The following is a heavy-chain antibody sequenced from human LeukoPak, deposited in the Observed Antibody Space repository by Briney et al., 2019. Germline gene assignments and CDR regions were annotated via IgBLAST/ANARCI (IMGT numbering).Heavy chain of an antibody. Sequence: PSETLSLTCTVSGGSISSGGYYWSWICQHPGKGLEWIGYIYYSGSTYYNPSLKSRVTISVDTSKNQFSLKLSSVTAADTAVYYCARLGYVGDAAMDWGQGTLVTVSS. CDR2: IYYSGST. D-gene: IGHD5-18*01. CDR1: GGSISSGGYY. J-gene: IGHJ4*02. V-gene: IGHV4-31*03. CDR3: ARLGYVGDAAMD.